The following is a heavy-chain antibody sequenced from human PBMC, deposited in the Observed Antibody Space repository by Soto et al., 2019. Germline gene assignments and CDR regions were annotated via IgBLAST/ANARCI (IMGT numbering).Heavy chain of an antibody. CDR1: GFSLSTSAVG. CDR2: IYWDDDK. V-gene: IGHV2-5*02. D-gene: IGHD5-12*01. J-gene: IGHJ4*02. Sequence: QITLKESGPTLVKPTQTLTLTCTFSGFSLSTSAVGVGWIRQPPGKALECLAFIYWDDDKRYSPSLESRLTITKDTSKNQVVLTMTNMDPVDTATYYCARLVAPRIADYWGQGTLVTVSS. CDR3: ARLVAPRIADY.